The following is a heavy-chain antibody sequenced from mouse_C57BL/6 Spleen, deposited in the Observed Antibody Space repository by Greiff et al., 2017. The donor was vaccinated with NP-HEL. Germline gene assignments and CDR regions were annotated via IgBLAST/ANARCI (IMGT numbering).Heavy chain of an antibody. D-gene: IGHD1-1*01. V-gene: IGHV5-17*01. Sequence: EVKLMESGGGLVKPGGSLKLSCAASGFTFSDYGMHWVRQAPEKGLEWVAYISSGSSTIYYADTVKGRFTISRDNAKNTLFLQMTSLRSEDTAMYYCARRIYYYGSSRGYAMDYWGQGTSVTVSS. CDR2: ISSGSSTI. CDR1: GFTFSDYG. J-gene: IGHJ4*01. CDR3: ARRIYYYGSSRGYAMDY.